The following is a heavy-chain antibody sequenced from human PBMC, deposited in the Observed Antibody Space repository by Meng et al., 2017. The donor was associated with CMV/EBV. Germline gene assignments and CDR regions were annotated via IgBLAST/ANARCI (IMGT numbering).Heavy chain of an antibody. V-gene: IGHV3-72*01. CDR3: VRTNSGPRYDFDY. CDR2: SKNDPNTYTT. D-gene: IGHD1-1*01. J-gene: IGHJ4*02. Sequence: SGFSLSDYYMVWVRQDPGKGLEWIGRSKNDPNTYTTEYAAAVRGRFTISRDASENSLFLQMSSLKAEDTALYYCVRTNSGPRYDFDYWGQGALVTVSS. CDR1: GFSLSDYY.